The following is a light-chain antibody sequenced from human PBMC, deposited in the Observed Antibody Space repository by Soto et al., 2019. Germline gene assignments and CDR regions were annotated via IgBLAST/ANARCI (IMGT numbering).Light chain of an antibody. V-gene: IGKV3-20*01. CDR2: GAS. J-gene: IGKJ2*02. CDR3: QQYGSSPCT. Sequence: EIVLTQSPGTLSLSPGERATLSCRASQSVSSSYLAWYQQKPGQAPRLLIYGASSRATGIPDRFSGSGSGTDFTLTISRLVPEDFAVYYCQQYGSSPCTFGQGTKVDI. CDR1: QSVSSSY.